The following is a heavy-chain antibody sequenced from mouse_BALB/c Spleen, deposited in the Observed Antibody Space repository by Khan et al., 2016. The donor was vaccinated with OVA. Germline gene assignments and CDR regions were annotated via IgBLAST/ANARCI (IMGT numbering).Heavy chain of an antibody. D-gene: IGHD1-1*01. CDR2: IAPGSGSS. Sequence: DLVKPGASVKLSCKASGYTFTSYWINWIKQRLGQGLEWIGRIAPGSGSSFYNELFKGTEILTVDTSSSTAYIQLSSLSSEDSAVYFCARSNYYGSSLYALDYWGQGTSVTVSS. V-gene: IGHV1S41*01. J-gene: IGHJ4*01. CDR3: ARSNYYGSSLYALDY. CDR1: GYTFTSYW.